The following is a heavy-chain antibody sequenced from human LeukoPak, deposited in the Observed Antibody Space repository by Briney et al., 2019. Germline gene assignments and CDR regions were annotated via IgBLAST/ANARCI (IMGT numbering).Heavy chain of an antibody. CDR3: ARGRRIQLWSTFDY. V-gene: IGHV4-34*01. CDR1: GGSFSGYY. Sequence: SETLSLTCAVYGGSFSGYYWSWIRQPPGKGLEWIGEINHSGSTNYNPSLKSRVTISVDTSKNQFSLKLSSVTAADTAVYCCARGRRIQLWSTFDYWGQGTLVTVSS. CDR2: INHSGST. J-gene: IGHJ4*02. D-gene: IGHD5-18*01.